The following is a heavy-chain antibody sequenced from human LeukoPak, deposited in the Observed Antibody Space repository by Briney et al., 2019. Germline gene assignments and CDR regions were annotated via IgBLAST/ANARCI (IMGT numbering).Heavy chain of an antibody. V-gene: IGHV1-2*02. CDR3: ARGADILTGYYPYYYYGMDV. CDR1: GYTFTGYY. CDR2: INPNSGGT. D-gene: IGHD3-9*01. J-gene: IGHJ6*02. Sequence: ASVKVSCKASGYTFTGYYMHWVRQAPGQGLEWMGWINPNSGGTNYAQKFQGRVTMTRDTSISTAYMELSRLRSDDTAVYYCARGADILTGYYPYYYYGMDVWGQGTTVTVSS.